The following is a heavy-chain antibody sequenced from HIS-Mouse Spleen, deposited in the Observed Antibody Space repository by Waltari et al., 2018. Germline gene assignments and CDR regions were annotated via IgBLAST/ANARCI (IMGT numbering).Heavy chain of an antibody. CDR1: GYTFTSYG. Sequence: QVQLVQSGAEVKKPGASVKVSCKASGYTFTSYGISWVRQAPGQGLEWMGWLSAYNGNTNYAQKLQGRVTMTTDTSTSTAYMELRSLRSDDTAVYYCARSESRFLEWLDWFDPWGQGTLVTVSS. V-gene: IGHV1-18*01. D-gene: IGHD3-3*01. J-gene: IGHJ5*02. CDR2: LSAYNGNT. CDR3: ARSESRFLEWLDWFDP.